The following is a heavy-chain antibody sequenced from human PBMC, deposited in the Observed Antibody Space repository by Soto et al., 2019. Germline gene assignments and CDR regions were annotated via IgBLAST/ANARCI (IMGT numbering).Heavy chain of an antibody. D-gene: IGHD5-12*01. J-gene: IGHJ6*02. CDR3: ARGPEVAYYYYYGMDV. V-gene: IGHV4-34*01. Sequence: SETLSLTCAVYGGSFSGYYWSWIRQPPGKGLEWIGEINHSGSTNYNPSLKSRVTISVDTSKNQFSLKLSSVTAADTAVYYCARGPEVAYYYYYGMDVWGQGTTVTVSS. CDR1: GGSFSGYY. CDR2: INHSGST.